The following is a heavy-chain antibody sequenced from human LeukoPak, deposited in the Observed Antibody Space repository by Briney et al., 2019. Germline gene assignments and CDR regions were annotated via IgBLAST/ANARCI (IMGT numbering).Heavy chain of an antibody. CDR3: ARDHGIAAAGTLDY. J-gene: IGHJ4*02. D-gene: IGHD6-13*01. Sequence: ASVKVSCKTSGYTFTGYYVDWVRQAPGQGLEWMGWISAYNGNTNYAQKLQGRVTMTTDTSTSTAYMELRSLRSDDTAVYYCARDHGIAAAGTLDYWGQGTLVTVSS. CDR2: ISAYNGNT. CDR1: GYTFTGYY. V-gene: IGHV1-18*04.